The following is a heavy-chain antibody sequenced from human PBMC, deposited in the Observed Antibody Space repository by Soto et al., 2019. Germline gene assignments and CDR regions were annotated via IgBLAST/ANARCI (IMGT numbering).Heavy chain of an antibody. CDR2: IYYSGST. CDR3: ASLRTELSYDILTGYPSRGWFDP. V-gene: IGHV4-59*08. Sequence: QVQLQESGPGLVKPSETLSLTCTVSGGSISSYYWSWIRQPPGKGLEWLGYIYYSGSTNYNPSLKSRVTISVDTSKNQFSPKLSSVTAADTAVYYCASLRTELSYDILTGYPSRGWFDPWGQGTLVTVSS. D-gene: IGHD3-9*01. CDR1: GGSISSYY. J-gene: IGHJ5*02.